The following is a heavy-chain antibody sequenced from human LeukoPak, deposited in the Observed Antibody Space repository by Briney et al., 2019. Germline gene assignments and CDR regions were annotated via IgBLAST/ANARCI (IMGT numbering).Heavy chain of an antibody. J-gene: IGHJ4*02. CDR2: ISAYNGNT. D-gene: IGHD2-15*01. Sequence: ASVKVSCTASGYTFTSYGISWVRQAPGQGLEWMGWISAYNGNTNYAQKLQGRVTMTTDTSTSTAYMELRSLRSDDTAVYYCARANIVVVVAANHFDYWGQGTLVTVSS. V-gene: IGHV1-18*01. CDR1: GYTFTSYG. CDR3: ARANIVVVVAANHFDY.